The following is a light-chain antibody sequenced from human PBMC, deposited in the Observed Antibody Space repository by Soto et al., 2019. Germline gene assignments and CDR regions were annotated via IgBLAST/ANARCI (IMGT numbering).Light chain of an antibody. CDR3: SSYTGSDTLVV. Sequence: QSVLTQPASESGSPGQSITISCTGTSSDVGGNKYVSWYQHHPGKASKLITYEVSNRPSGVSNRFSGSKSGNTASLTISGLQAEDEADYYCSSYTGSDTLVVFGGGTEVTVL. J-gene: IGLJ3*02. CDR2: EVS. V-gene: IGLV2-14*01. CDR1: SSDVGGNKY.